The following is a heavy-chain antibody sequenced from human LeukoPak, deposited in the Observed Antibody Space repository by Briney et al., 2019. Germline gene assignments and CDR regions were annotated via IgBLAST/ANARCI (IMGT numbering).Heavy chain of an antibody. Sequence: LPGGSLRLSCAASGFTFSSYWMHWVRHAPGKGLVWVSRINSDGSSTSYADSVKGRFTISRDNAKNTLYLQMNSLRAEDTAVYYCARARYSSSWSDYWGQGTLVTVSS. J-gene: IGHJ4*02. V-gene: IGHV3-74*01. CDR1: GFTFSSYW. CDR3: ARARYSSSWSDY. CDR2: INSDGSST. D-gene: IGHD6-13*01.